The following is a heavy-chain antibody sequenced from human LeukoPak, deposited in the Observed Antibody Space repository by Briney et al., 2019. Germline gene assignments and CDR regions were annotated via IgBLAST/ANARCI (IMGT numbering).Heavy chain of an antibody. J-gene: IGHJ4*02. Sequence: PSETLPLTCTVSGGSISSGGYYWSWIRQPPGKGLEWIGYIYHSGSTYYNPSLKSRVTISVDRSKNQFSLKLSSVTAADTAVYYCARDLGKITDFWSGYHYWGQGTLVTVSS. V-gene: IGHV4-30-2*01. CDR3: ARDLGKITDFWSGYHY. D-gene: IGHD3-3*01. CDR2: IYHSGST. CDR1: GGSISSGGYY.